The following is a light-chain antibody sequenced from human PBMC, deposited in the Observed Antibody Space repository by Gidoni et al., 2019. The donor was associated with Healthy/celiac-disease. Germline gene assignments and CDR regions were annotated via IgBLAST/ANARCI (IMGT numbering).Light chain of an antibody. CDR1: KLGDKY. CDR3: QAWDSSTALV. J-gene: IGLJ2*01. CDR2: QDS. Sequence: YELTQPPSVSVSPGQTASITCSGDKLGDKYACWYQQKPGQSPVLVIYQDSKRPSGIPERFSGSNSGNTATLTISGTQAMDEADYYCQAWDSSTALVFGGGTKLTVL. V-gene: IGLV3-1*01.